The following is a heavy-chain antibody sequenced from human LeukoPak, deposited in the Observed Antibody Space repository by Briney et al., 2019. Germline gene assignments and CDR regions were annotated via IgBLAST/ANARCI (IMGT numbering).Heavy chain of an antibody. D-gene: IGHD1-7*01. J-gene: IGHJ4*02. CDR1: GGSFSGYY. CDR2: IDHSGST. V-gene: IGHV4-34*01. Sequence: SETLSLTCAVYGGSFSGYYWNWIRQPPGKGLEWIGEIDHSGSTNYNPSLKSRVTISVDTSKNQFSLKLSSVTAADTAVYYCARGFWNYEGYYFDYWGQGTPVTVSS. CDR3: ARGFWNYEGYYFDY.